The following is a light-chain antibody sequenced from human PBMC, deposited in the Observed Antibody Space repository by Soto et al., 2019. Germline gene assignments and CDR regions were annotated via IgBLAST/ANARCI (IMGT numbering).Light chain of an antibody. CDR3: SSYTGSSTPCV. J-gene: IGLJ1*01. CDR2: EVS. CDR1: NSDVGGYNY. Sequence: QSVLTQPASVSGSPGQSLTISCTGTNSDVGGYNYVSWYQQHPGKAPKLMIYEVSNRPSGVSNRFSGSKSGNTASLTISGLQAEDEADYYCSSYTGSSTPCVFGTGTKVTVL. V-gene: IGLV2-14*01.